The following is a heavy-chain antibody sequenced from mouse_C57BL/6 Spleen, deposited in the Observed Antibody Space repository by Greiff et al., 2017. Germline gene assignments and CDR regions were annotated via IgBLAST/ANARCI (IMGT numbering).Heavy chain of an antibody. CDR2: IDPANGNT. CDR1: GFNIKNTY. J-gene: IGHJ4*01. D-gene: IGHD1-1*01. Sequence: EVQLQQSVAELVRPGASVKLSCTASGFNIKNTYMHWVKQRPEQGLEWIGRIDPANGNTKYAPKFQGKATITADTSSNTAYLQLSSLTSEDTAIYYCARDTITTVVATRAMDYWGQGTSVTVSS. CDR3: ARDTITTVVATRAMDY. V-gene: IGHV14-3*01.